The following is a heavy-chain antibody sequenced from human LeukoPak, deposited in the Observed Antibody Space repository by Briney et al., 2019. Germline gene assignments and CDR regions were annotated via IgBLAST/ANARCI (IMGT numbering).Heavy chain of an antibody. V-gene: IGHV3-23*01. CDR1: GLTFSIYA. J-gene: IGHJ4*02. Sequence: GGSLRLSCAASGLTFSIYAMSWVRQAPGKGLEWVSGLSAGGGFSYYAGSVKGRFTISGDQSKSTLYLQMNSLRAEDTAEYYCARGLLGGYDPPFDHWGQGTLVTVSS. CDR2: LSAGGGFS. D-gene: IGHD5-12*01. CDR3: ARGLLGGYDPPFDH.